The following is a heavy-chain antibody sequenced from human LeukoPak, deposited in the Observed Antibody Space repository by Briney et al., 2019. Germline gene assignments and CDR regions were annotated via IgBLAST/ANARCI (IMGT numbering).Heavy chain of an antibody. CDR1: GFTFSSYG. D-gene: IGHD3-10*01. CDR2: ISGSGGST. CDR3: AKAHRPSRGAEFDY. J-gene: IGHJ4*02. Sequence: GGSLRLSCAASGFTFSSYGMHWVRQAPGKGLEWVSAISGSGGSTYYADSVKGRFTISRDNSKNTLYLQMNSLRAEDTAVYYCAKAHRPSRGAEFDYWGQGTLVTVSS. V-gene: IGHV3-23*01.